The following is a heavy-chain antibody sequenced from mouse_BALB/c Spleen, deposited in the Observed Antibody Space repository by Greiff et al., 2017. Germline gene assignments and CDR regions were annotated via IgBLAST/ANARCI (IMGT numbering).Heavy chain of an antibody. V-gene: IGHV5-17*02. J-gene: IGHJ2*01. CDR2: ISSGSSTI. CDR3: ARSMITVFDY. CDR1: GFTFSSFG. D-gene: IGHD2-4*01. Sequence: EVMLVESGGGLVQPGGSRKLSCAASGFTFSSFGMHWVRQAPEKGLEWVAYISSGSSTIYYADTVKGRFTISRDNPKNTLFLQMTSLRSEDMAMYYCARSMITVFDYWGQGTTLTVSS.